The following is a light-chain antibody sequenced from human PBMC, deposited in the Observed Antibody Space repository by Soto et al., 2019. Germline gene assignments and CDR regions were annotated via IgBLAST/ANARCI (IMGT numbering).Light chain of an antibody. CDR1: RSNIGGNT. CDR3: ATWDDSLNGYV. CDR2: SDN. J-gene: IGLJ1*01. Sequence: QSVLTQPPSASETPGQRVTISCSGSRSNIGGNTVNWYQQLPGTAPKLLIYSDNQRPSGVPDRFSGSKSGTSASLAISGLQSEDEADYYCATWDDSLNGYVFGTGTKLTVL. V-gene: IGLV1-44*01.